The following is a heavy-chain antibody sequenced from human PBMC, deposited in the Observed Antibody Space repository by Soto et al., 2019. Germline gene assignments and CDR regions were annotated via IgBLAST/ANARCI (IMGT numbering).Heavy chain of an antibody. CDR2: IYYSGST. D-gene: IGHD3-3*01. CDR1: GGSISSGGYY. J-gene: IGHJ3*02. Sequence: QVQLQESGPGLVKPSQTLSLTCTVSGGSISSGGYYWSWIRQHPGKGLEWIGYIYYSGSTYYNPYLKSGVTISVDTSKNQFSLKLSSVTAADTAVYYCARDTRITIFGVVPPPSDAFDIWGQGTMVTVSS. CDR3: ARDTRITIFGVVPPPSDAFDI. V-gene: IGHV4-31*03.